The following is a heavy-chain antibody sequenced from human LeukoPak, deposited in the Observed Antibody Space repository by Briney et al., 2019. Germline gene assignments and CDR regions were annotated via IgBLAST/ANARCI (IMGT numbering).Heavy chain of an antibody. CDR3: AGGTYYYFDY. Sequence: SDTLSLTCTVSGGSISSYYWSWIRQPPGKGLEWIGYVYYSGSAHYNPSLKSRVTISVDTSKNQFSLKVSSVTAADTAIYYCAGGTYYYFDYWGQGTLVTVSS. CDR2: VYYSGSA. V-gene: IGHV4-59*07. CDR1: GGSISSYY. J-gene: IGHJ4*02. D-gene: IGHD1-26*01.